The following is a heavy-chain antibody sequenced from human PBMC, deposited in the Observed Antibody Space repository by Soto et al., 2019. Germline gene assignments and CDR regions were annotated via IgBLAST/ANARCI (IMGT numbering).Heavy chain of an antibody. CDR3: ASNSGYRFDY. Sequence: SETLSLTCTVSGGSISSGDYYWSWIRQPPGKGLEWIGYIYYSGSTYYNPSLKSRVIMSVDTSKNQFSLNLSSVTAADTAVYYCASNSGYRFDYWGQGTLVTVSS. CDR2: IYYSGST. D-gene: IGHD5-12*01. CDR1: GGSISSGDYY. J-gene: IGHJ4*02. V-gene: IGHV4-30-4*01.